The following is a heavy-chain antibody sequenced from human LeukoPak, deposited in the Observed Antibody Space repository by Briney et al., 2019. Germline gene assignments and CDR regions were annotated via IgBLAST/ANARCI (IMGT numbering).Heavy chain of an antibody. J-gene: IGHJ5*02. V-gene: IGHV1-18*01. CDR2: ISAYNGNT. CDR1: GYTFTSYG. CDR3: ARGHEGFGELGSWSDP. D-gene: IGHD3-10*01. Sequence: ASVKVSCKASGYTFTSYGISWVRQAPGQGLEWMGWISAYNGNTNYAQKLQGRVTMTTDTSTSTAYMELRSLRSDDTAVYYCARGHEGFGELGSWSDPWGQGTLVTVSS.